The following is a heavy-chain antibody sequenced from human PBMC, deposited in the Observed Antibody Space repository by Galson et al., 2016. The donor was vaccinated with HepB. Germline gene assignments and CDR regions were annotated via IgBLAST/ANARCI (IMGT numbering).Heavy chain of an antibody. Sequence: SLRLSCAASGFTFPTYTMSWVRQAPGKGLEWVSYINSRGNVLYYADSVRGRFTISRNNAKNSLYLQMNSLRDEDTAVYFCASMLYYYDTCASIAWGQGTLVTVSS. D-gene: IGHD2-8*01. CDR2: INSRGNVL. CDR1: GFTFPTYT. CDR3: ASMLYYYDTCASIA. J-gene: IGHJ1*01. V-gene: IGHV3-48*02.